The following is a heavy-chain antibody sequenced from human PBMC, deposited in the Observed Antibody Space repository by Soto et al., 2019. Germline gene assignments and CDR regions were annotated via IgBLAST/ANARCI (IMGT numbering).Heavy chain of an antibody. J-gene: IGHJ6*02. CDR3: AKEGTVKTEVDYYYSDMDV. CDR1: GFNFSTYD. V-gene: IGHV3-30*18. Sequence: PGGSLRLSCEVSGFNFSTYDMHWVRQAPGQGLEWVAVISYDGSKKYYAESVKGRFSISRDNSKNTLYLQMNSPRAEDTAAYYCAKEGTVKTEVDYYYSDMDVWGQGTTVTVSS. D-gene: IGHD4-17*01. CDR2: ISYDGSKK.